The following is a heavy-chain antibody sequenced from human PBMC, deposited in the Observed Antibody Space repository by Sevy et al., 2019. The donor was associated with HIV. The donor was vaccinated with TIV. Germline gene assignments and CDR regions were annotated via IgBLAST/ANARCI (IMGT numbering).Heavy chain of an antibody. J-gene: IGHJ1*01. CDR3: ARITTIFTAGGDFQH. CDR1: GYTFTGYY. Sequence: ASVKVSCKASGYTFTGYYMHWVRQAPGQGPEWMGWINPNSGGTNYARKFQGRVTMTTDTSIGTAYMELSRLGSDDTAVYYCARITTIFTAGGDFQHWGQGTLVTVSS. V-gene: IGHV1-2*02. CDR2: INPNSGGT. D-gene: IGHD3-9*01.